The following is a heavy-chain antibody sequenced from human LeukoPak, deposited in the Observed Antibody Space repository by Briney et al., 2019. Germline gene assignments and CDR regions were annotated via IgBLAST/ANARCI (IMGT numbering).Heavy chain of an antibody. CDR3: AKDCSPRYYGSGSYSDY. J-gene: IGHJ4*02. V-gene: IGHV3-23*01. Sequence: GGSLRLSCAASGFTFSSYAMSWVRQAPGKGLEWVSAISGSGGSTYYADSVKGRFTISRDNSKNTLYLQMNSLRAEDTAVYYCAKDCSPRYYGSGSYSDYWGQGTLVTVSS. CDR2: ISGSGGST. D-gene: IGHD3-10*01. CDR1: GFTFSSYA.